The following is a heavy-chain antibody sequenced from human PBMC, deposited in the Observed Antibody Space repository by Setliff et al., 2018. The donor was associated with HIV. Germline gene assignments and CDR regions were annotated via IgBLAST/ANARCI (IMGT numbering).Heavy chain of an antibody. CDR3: ATQRSLEPGYYYYYGMDV. Sequence: SETLSLTCTVSDSGTYYWSWIRQPAGKGLEWIGRVSSRGDTNYNPSLKSRVTMSVDTPKNQFSLKLSSVTAADTAVYYCATQRSLEPGYYYYYGMDVWGQGTTVTVSS. V-gene: IGHV4-4*07. J-gene: IGHJ6*02. CDR1: DSGTYY. D-gene: IGHD6-25*01. CDR2: VSSRGDT.